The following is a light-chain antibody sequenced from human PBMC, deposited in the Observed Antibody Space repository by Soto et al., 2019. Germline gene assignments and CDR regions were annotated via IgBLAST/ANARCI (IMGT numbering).Light chain of an antibody. J-gene: IGKJ3*01. Sequence: EIVMTQSPATLSVSPGERATLSYRASQSISDNLAWYQQKPGQAPRLLIYGASTRATAVPARFSGSGSGTEFTLTISSLQSEDFAVYSCQQYNNWPRTIGPGTKVDIK. CDR1: QSISDN. CDR2: GAS. V-gene: IGKV3-15*01. CDR3: QQYNNWPRT.